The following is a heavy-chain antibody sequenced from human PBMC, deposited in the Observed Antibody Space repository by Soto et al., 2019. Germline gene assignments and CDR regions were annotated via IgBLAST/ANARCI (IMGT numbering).Heavy chain of an antibody. D-gene: IGHD5-12*01. CDR3: ARIVSTTPYFHYDKDV. CDR2: ILYTGSA. J-gene: IGHJ6*03. Sequence: QLQLQESGPGLVKPSETLSLTCTVSGGSISSSGHFWDWIRQPPGKGLGWIGTILYTGSAYYNPSFQSRVAISVDTSQDQFSLQLSAVTAGDTAVYYCARIVSTTPYFHYDKDVWGKGTTGTVSS. CDR1: GGSISSSGHF. V-gene: IGHV4-39*01.